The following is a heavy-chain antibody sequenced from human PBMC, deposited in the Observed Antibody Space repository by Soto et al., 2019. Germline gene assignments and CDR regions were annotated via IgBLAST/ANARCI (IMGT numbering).Heavy chain of an antibody. J-gene: IGHJ4*02. D-gene: IGHD5-12*01. CDR1: GFTFSSYD. CDR2: ISISGGGI. Sequence: GGSLRLSCAASGFTFSSYDMNWVRQAPGKGLEWVSGISISGGGIYYADSVKGRFTISRDNSKNTLYLQLNSLRAEDTAVYYCARGYGGYDYWGQGTLVTVSS. V-gene: IGHV3-23*01. CDR3: ARGYGGYDY.